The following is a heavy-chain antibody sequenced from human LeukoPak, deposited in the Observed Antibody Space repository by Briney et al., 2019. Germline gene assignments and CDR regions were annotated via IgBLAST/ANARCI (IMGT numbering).Heavy chain of an antibody. Sequence: GGSLRLSCAASGFTFSSYWMNWARQAPGKGLEWVASINHNGNVNYYVDSVKGRFTISRDNAKNSLYLQMSNLRAEDTAVYYCASPYYYDSIRYWGQGTLVTVSS. CDR2: INHNGNVN. CDR3: ASPYYYDSIRY. CDR1: GFTFSSYW. V-gene: IGHV3-7*03. J-gene: IGHJ4*02. D-gene: IGHD3-22*01.